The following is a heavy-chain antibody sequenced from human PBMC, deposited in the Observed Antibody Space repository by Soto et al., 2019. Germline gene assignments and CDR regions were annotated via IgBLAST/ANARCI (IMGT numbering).Heavy chain of an antibody. Sequence: GGSLRLSCAASGFTFSSYSMNWVRQAPGKGLEWVTYIGIGSSTKYYADSVKGRFTISRDNAKNSLYLQMNSLRAEDTAVYYCARDQLYYNDISGRPLNAFDVWGQGTMVTVSS. J-gene: IGHJ3*01. CDR2: IGIGSSTK. V-gene: IGHV3-48*01. D-gene: IGHD3-22*01. CDR1: GFTFSSYS. CDR3: ARDQLYYNDISGRPLNAFDV.